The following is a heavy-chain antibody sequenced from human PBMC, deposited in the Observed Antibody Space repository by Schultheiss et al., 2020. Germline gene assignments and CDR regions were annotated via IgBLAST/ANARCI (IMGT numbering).Heavy chain of an antibody. Sequence: GGSLRLSCAASGFNFIAYGLSWVRQAPGKGLECVSTITNGDVITYYVDSVKGRFTISRDNSKNTLYLQMNSLRAEDTAVYYCANDLGVAGDDSWGQGTLVTVSS. CDR1: GFNFIAYG. D-gene: IGHD6-19*01. CDR3: ANDLGVAGDDS. J-gene: IGHJ4*02. V-gene: IGHV3-23*01. CDR2: ITNGDVIT.